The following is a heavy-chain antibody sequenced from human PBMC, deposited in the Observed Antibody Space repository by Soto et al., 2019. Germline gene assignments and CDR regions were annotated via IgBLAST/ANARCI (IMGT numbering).Heavy chain of an antibody. Sequence: EVQLLESGGGLVQPGGSLRLSCAASGFTFSAYGMSWVRQAPGKGLEWVSGISDSGDSTSYADSVKGRFTISRDNSKNTLSLQMNSLRAEDTAVYYCGKVGDRGGACYWDHWGQGTLVSVSS. V-gene: IGHV3-23*01. J-gene: IGHJ4*02. CDR1: GFTFSAYG. CDR3: GKVGDRGGACYWDH. D-gene: IGHD2-21*02. CDR2: ISDSGDST.